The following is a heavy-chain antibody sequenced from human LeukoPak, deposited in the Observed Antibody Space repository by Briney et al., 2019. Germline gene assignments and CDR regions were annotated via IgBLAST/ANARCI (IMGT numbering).Heavy chain of an antibody. D-gene: IGHD7-27*01. CDR2: IREDGSET. CDR1: GFTFSRYR. Sequence: PGGSLRLSCEASGFTFSRYRMSRVRQAPEKGLEWVASIREDGSETYPADSVRGRFTFSRDNAKDSLSLQMDSLRVEDTAVYYCVRSSDMTGDLHDAFDIWGRGTMVTVSS. J-gene: IGHJ3*02. V-gene: IGHV3-7*01. CDR3: VRSSDMTGDLHDAFDI.